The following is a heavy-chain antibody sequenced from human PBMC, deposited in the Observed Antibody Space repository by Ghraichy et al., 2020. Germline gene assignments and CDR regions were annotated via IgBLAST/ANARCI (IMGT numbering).Heavy chain of an antibody. Sequence: LSLTCAASGFTFSSYGMHWVRQAPGKGLEWVAVISYDGSNKYYADSVKGRFTISRDNSKNTLYLQMNSLRAEDTAVYYCAKGGGENGGYFDYWGQGTLVTVSS. CDR2: ISYDGSNK. J-gene: IGHJ4*02. V-gene: IGHV3-30*18. CDR3: AKGGGENGGYFDY. CDR1: GFTFSSYG. D-gene: IGHD3-16*01.